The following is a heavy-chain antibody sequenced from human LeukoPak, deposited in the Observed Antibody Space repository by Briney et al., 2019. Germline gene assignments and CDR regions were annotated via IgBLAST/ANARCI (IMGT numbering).Heavy chain of an antibody. Sequence: PGGSLRLSCAASGFTFSDFWMTWVRRPPGRGLEWVAHINQDGSEKYSVDSVRGRFTISRDNVKNSLFLQINILRAEDTAVYYCARSGMAVAATPWDWGQGTLVTVSS. CDR3: ARSGMAVAATPWD. CDR2: INQDGSEK. D-gene: IGHD6-19*01. CDR1: GFTFSDFW. V-gene: IGHV3-7*05. J-gene: IGHJ1*01.